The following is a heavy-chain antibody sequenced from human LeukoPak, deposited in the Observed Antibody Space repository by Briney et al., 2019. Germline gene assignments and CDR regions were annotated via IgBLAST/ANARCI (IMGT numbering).Heavy chain of an antibody. Sequence: GGSLRLSCAASGFTFSSYSMNWVRQAPGKGLEWVSYISSSSSTIYYADSVKGRFTISRDNAKNSLYLQMNSLRAEDTAVYYCARWGYDPHFDYWGQGTLVTVSS. V-gene: IGHV3-48*01. CDR1: GFTFSSYS. J-gene: IGHJ4*02. CDR2: ISSSSSTI. D-gene: IGHD5-12*01. CDR3: ARWGYDPHFDY.